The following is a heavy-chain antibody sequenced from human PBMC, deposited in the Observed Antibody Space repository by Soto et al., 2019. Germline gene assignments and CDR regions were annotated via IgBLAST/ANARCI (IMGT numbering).Heavy chain of an antibody. CDR3: ARGQYDSCGYSPARAFDL. D-gene: IGHD3-22*01. Sequence: GVSLRLSCAASGFTFSSNYMSWVRQSPGKGLEWVSVIYSGGSTYYADSVKGRFTISRDNSKDTLYLQMNSLRAEDTAVYYCARGQYDSCGYSPARAFDLWGQGTMVTVSS. CDR1: GFTFSSNY. CDR2: IYSGGST. J-gene: IGHJ3*01. V-gene: IGHV3-53*01.